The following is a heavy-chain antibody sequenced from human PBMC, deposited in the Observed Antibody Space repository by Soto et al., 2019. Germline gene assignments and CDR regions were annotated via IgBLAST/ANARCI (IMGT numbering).Heavy chain of an antibody. CDR2: AIPVYGST. Sequence: QVQLVQSGAEVKKPGTSVKVSCEVSGGTFSNYAITWVRQAPGQGLEWLGGAIPVYGSTNYAQKSQGRVTITAGESATTTFMELSSLRSDDTAVYYCARRGVANSRDAFDIWGQGTLVTVS. CDR1: GGTFSNYA. J-gene: IGHJ3*02. D-gene: IGHD1-26*01. V-gene: IGHV1-69*01. CDR3: ARRGVANSRDAFDI.